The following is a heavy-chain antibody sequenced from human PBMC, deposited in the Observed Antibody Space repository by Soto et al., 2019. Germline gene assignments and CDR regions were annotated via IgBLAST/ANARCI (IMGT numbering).Heavy chain of an antibody. CDR2: IYYSGST. J-gene: IGHJ4*02. CDR3: ARVRWFGELLDFDY. CDR1: GGSISSYY. Sequence: PSETLSLTCTVSGGSISSYYWSWIRQPPGKGLEWIGYIYYSGSTNYNPSHKSRVTISVDTSKNQFSLKLSSVTAADTAVYYCARVRWFGELLDFDYWGQGTLVTVSS. D-gene: IGHD3-10*01. V-gene: IGHV4-59*08.